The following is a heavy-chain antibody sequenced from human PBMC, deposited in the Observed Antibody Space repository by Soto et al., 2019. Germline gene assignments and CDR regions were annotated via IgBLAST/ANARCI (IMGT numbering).Heavy chain of an antibody. V-gene: IGHV4-34*01. D-gene: IGHD2-15*01. CDR2: INHSGST. J-gene: IGHJ3*02. Sequence: TSETLSLTCAVYGGSFSGYYWSWSRQPPWKGLEWIGEINHSGSTNYNPSLKSRVTISVDTSKNQFSLKLSSVTAADTAVYYCARDKSPVVARSDAFDIWGQGTMVTVSS. CDR1: GGSFSGYY. CDR3: ARDKSPVVARSDAFDI.